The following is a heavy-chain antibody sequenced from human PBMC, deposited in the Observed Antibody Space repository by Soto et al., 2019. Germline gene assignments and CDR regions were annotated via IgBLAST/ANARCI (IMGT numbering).Heavy chain of an antibody. CDR2: ISWNSGSI. V-gene: IGHV3-9*01. D-gene: IGHD3-22*01. CDR1: GFTFDAFA. CDR3: AKTAPPYDSQGYYPFDI. Sequence: EVQLVESGGDLVLPGRSLRLSCTASGFTFDAFAMHWVRQAPGKGLEWVSGISWNSGSIGYADPVKGRFTISRDNAKKSLYLEMNSLKIEDTALYYCAKTAPPYDSQGYYPFDIWGQGTLVSVSS. J-gene: IGHJ3*02.